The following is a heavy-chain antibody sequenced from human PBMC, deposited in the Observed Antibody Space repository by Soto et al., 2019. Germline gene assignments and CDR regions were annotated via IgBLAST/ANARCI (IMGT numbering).Heavy chain of an antibody. CDR3: ARQGRVTIFGVVRNWFDP. Sequence: PSETLSLTCTVSGGSISSSSYYWGWIRQSPGKGLEWIGSIYYSGSTYYNPSLKSRVTISVDTSKNQFSLKLSSVTAADTAVYYCARQGRVTIFGVVRNWFDPWGQGTLVTVSS. J-gene: IGHJ5*02. D-gene: IGHD3-3*01. CDR1: GGSISSSSYY. V-gene: IGHV4-39*01. CDR2: IYYSGST.